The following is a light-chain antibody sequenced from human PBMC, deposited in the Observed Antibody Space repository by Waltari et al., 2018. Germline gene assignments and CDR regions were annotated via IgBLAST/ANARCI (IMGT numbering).Light chain of an antibody. CDR2: LGS. J-gene: IGKJ2*01. CDR3: MQALQTRYT. V-gene: IGKV2-28*01. CDR1: QRLLHSNGNNY. Sequence: DIVMTQSPLSLPVTPGEPASISCRSSQRLLHSNGNNYLGWYLQKPGQSPQLLIYLGSNRASGVPDRFSGSGSGTDFTLKISRVEAEDVGIYYCMQALQTRYTFGQGTKLEIK.